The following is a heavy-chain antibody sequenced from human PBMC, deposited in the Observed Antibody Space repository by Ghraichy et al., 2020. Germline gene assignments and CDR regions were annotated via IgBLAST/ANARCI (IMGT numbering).Heavy chain of an antibody. CDR2: IYHSGST. CDR1: GGSISSSNW. V-gene: IGHV4-4*02. D-gene: IGHD6-19*01. J-gene: IGHJ4*02. CDR3: ARAQQWLVRHQYYFDY. Sequence: SETLSLTCAVSGGSISSSNWWSWVRQPPGKGLEWIGEIYHSGSTNYNPSLKSRVTISVDKSKNQFSLKLSSVTATDTAVYYCARAQQWLVRHQYYFDYWGQGTLVTVSS.